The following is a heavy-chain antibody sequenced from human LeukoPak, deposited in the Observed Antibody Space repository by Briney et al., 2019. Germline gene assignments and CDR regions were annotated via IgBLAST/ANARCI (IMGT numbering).Heavy chain of an antibody. V-gene: IGHV4-59*01. CDR2: IYYSGST. D-gene: IGHD5-12*01. J-gene: IGHJ6*02. CDR1: GGSISSYY. Sequence: PSETLSLTCTVSGGSISSYYWSWIRQPPGKGLEWIRYIYYSGSTNYNPSLKSRVTISVDTSKNQFSLKLSSVTAADTAVYYCARVWSGYDYYYYYGMDVWGQGTTVTVSS. CDR3: ARVWSGYDYYYYYGMDV.